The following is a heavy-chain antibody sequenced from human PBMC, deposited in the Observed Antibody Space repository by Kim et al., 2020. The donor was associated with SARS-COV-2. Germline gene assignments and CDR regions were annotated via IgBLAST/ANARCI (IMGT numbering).Heavy chain of an antibody. V-gene: IGHV4-59*08. CDR1: GGSISSYY. D-gene: IGHD1-26*01. Sequence: SETLSLTCTVSGGSISSYYWSWIRQPPGKGLEWIGYIYYSGSTNYNPSLKSRVTISVDTSKNQFSLKLSSVTAADTAVYYCARHGRAGATRNYYYGMDVWGQGTTVTVSS. J-gene: IGHJ6*02. CDR2: IYYSGST. CDR3: ARHGRAGATRNYYYGMDV.